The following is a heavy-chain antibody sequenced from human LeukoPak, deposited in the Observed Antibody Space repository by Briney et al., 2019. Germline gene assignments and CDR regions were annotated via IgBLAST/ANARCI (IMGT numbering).Heavy chain of an antibody. CDR2: ISSSSSTI. D-gene: IGHD6-19*01. Sequence: GGSLRLSCAASGFTSSTYSMNWVRQAPGKGLGWVSYISSSSSTIYYADSVKGRFTISRDNAKNTLYLQMNSLRAEDTAVYYCAKDREYSSGWYSYYYYGMDVWGQGTTVTVSS. V-gene: IGHV3-48*01. CDR1: GFTSSTYS. J-gene: IGHJ6*02. CDR3: AKDREYSSGWYSYYYYGMDV.